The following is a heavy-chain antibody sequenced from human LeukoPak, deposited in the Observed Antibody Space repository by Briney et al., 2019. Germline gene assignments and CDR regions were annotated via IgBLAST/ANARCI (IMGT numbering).Heavy chain of an antibody. V-gene: IGHV4-34*01. D-gene: IGHD6-6*01. Sequence: SETLSLTCAVYGGSFSGYYWSWIRQPPGKGLEWIGEINHSGSTNYNPSLKSRVTISVDTSKNQFSLKLSSVTAADTAVYYCAREGSIAARYYYYYYYMDVWGKGTTVTVSS. CDR2: INHSGST. CDR3: AREGSIAARYYYYYYYMDV. CDR1: GGSFSGYY. J-gene: IGHJ6*03.